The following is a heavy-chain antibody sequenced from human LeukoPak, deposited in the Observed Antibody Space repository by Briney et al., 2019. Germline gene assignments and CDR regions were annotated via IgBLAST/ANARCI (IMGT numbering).Heavy chain of an antibody. CDR2: ISGSGGST. CDR1: GFTFSSYA. J-gene: IGHJ4*02. CDR3: AKTKAGYYYGSGSHDY. V-gene: IGHV3-23*01. D-gene: IGHD3-10*01. Sequence: GGSLRLSCAASGFTFSSYAMSWVRQAPGKGLEWVSAISGSGGSTYYADSVKGRFTISRDNSKNTLYLQMNSLRAEDTAVYYCAKTKAGYYYGSGSHDYWGQGTLVTVSS.